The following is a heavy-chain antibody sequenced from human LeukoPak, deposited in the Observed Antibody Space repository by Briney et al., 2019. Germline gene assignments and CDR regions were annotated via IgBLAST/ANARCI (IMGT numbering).Heavy chain of an antibody. CDR3: AKDFIAAANYYYYGMDV. CDR2: ISGGGGST. CDR1: GFTFSSYS. Sequence: GGSLRLSCAASGFTFSSYSMSWARQAPGKGLEWVSAISGGGGSTYYADSVKGRFTISRDNSKNTLYLQMNSLRAEDTAVYYCAKDFIAAANYYYYGMDVWAQGTTVTVSS. J-gene: IGHJ6*02. V-gene: IGHV3-23*01. D-gene: IGHD6-13*01.